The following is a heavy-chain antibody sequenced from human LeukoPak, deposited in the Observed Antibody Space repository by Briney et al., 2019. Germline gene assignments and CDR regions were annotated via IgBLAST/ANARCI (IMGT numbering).Heavy chain of an antibody. D-gene: IGHD3-16*02. V-gene: IGHV3-23*01. CDR1: GFTFSSYA. Sequence: PGGSLRLSCAASGFTFSSYAMSWVRQAPGKGLEWVSAISGSGGSTHYADSVKGRFTISRDNSKNTLYLQMNSLRAEDTAVYYCANAGLRLGELSSLDYWGQGTLVTVSS. CDR2: ISGSGGST. CDR3: ANAGLRLGELSSLDY. J-gene: IGHJ4*02.